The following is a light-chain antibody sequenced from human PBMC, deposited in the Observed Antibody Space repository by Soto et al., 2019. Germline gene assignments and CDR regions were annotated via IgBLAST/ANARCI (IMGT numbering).Light chain of an antibody. CDR2: GAS. Sequence: ESVLTQSPGTLSLSPGERAIISCRASQTIRNNYLAWYQQKPGQAPRLLIFGASRRATGIPDRFSGSGSGTDFTLTISRLEPEDFAVYYCQQHGISHITFGQGTRLEIK. V-gene: IGKV3-20*01. CDR1: QTIRNNY. J-gene: IGKJ5*01. CDR3: QQHGISHIT.